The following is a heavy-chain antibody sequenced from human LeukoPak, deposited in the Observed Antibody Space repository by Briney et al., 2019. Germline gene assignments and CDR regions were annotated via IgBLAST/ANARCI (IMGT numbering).Heavy chain of an antibody. J-gene: IGHJ4*02. CDR1: ECTFSIYW. CDR2: IKQDGGEK. D-gene: IGHD3-22*01. V-gene: IGHV3-7*01. Sequence: PGGSLRFSSAAAECTFSIYWVSWVRQAPGGGLEWVANIKQDGGEKYYVDSVKGRFTISRDNAKNSLYLQMNSLRGEDTAVYYCARGSGYYLGHFDYWGQGTLVTVSS. CDR3: ARGSGYYLGHFDY.